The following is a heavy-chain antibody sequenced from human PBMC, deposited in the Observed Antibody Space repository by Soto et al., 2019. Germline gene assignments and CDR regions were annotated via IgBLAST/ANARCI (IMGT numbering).Heavy chain of an antibody. CDR2: ISAYNGNT. J-gene: IGHJ4*02. Sequence: ASVKVSCKASGYTFTSYGISWVRQAPGQGLEWMGWISAYNGNTNYAQKLQGRVTMTTDTSTSTAYMELRSLRSDDTAVYYCASMLYSSSWHGWYLFDYWGQGSLDTGSS. V-gene: IGHV1-18*01. D-gene: IGHD6-13*01. CDR1: GYTFTSYG. CDR3: ASMLYSSSWHGWYLFDY.